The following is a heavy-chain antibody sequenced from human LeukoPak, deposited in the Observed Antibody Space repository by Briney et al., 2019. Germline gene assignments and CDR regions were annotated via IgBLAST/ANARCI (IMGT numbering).Heavy chain of an antibody. CDR2: ISSHGGST. Sequence: GGSLRLSCSASGFTFSNYAMHWVRQAPGKRLEYVSAISSHGGSTYYADSVKGRFTISRDNSKNTLYLQMSSLRAEDTAVYYCVVTIYSGYDFDYWGQGTLVTVSS. V-gene: IGHV3-64D*09. CDR3: VVTIYSGYDFDY. CDR1: GFTFSNYA. D-gene: IGHD5-12*01. J-gene: IGHJ4*02.